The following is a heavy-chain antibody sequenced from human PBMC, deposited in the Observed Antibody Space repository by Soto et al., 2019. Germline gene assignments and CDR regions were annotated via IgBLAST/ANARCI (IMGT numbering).Heavy chain of an antibody. CDR3: AKGNLAVAGPLPYYYYGMDV. Sequence: PGGSLRLSCAASGFTFSSYGMHWVRQAPGKGLEWVAVISYDGSNKYYADSVKGRFTISRDNSKNTLYLQMNSLRAEDTAVYYCAKGNLAVAGPLPYYYYGMDVWGQGTTVTVSS. CDR2: ISYDGSNK. D-gene: IGHD6-19*01. CDR1: GFTFSSYG. V-gene: IGHV3-30*18. J-gene: IGHJ6*02.